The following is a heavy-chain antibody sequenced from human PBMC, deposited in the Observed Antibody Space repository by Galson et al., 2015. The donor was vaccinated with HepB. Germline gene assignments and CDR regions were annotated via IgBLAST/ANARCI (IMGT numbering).Heavy chain of an antibody. D-gene: IGHD4-11*01. J-gene: IGHJ6*02. V-gene: IGHV3-30*03. CDR1: GFTFSSYG. Sequence: SLRLSCAASGFTFSSYGMHWVRQAPGKGLEWVAVISYDGSNKYYADSVKGRFTISRDNSKNTLYLQMNSLRAEDTAVYYCAYSNYDYYYYGMDVWGQGTTVTVSS. CDR2: ISYDGSNK. CDR3: AYSNYDYYYYGMDV.